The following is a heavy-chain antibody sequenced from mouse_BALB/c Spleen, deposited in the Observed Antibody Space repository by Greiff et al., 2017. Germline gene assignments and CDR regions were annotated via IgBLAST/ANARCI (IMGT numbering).Heavy chain of an antibody. CDR3: ARQVGPFDY. CDR1: GFTFSSYG. V-gene: IGHV5-6*01. CDR2: ISSGGSYT. Sequence: EVQLVESGGDLVKPGGSLKLSCAASGFTFSSYGMSWVRQTPDKRLEWVATISSGGSYTYYPDSVKGRFTISRDNAKNTLYLQMSSLKSEDTAMYYCARQVGPFDYWGQGTTLTVSS. D-gene: IGHD1-1*02. J-gene: IGHJ2*01.